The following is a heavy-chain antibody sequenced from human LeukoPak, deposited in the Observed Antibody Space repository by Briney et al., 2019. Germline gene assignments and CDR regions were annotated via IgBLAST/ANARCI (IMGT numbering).Heavy chain of an antibody. J-gene: IGHJ4*02. CDR1: GYIFSSYG. Sequence: ASVKVSCKTSGYIFSSYGINWVRQAPGQGLEWVGWISAYNGDTKYAQKLQGGVTMTTDTSTRTVYMELRTLRSDDTAVYYCARDSYDFLTGRYSGSGGDYWGQGTLVTVSS. CDR3: ARDSYDFLTGRYSGSGGDY. V-gene: IGHV1-18*01. CDR2: ISAYNGDT. D-gene: IGHD3-9*01.